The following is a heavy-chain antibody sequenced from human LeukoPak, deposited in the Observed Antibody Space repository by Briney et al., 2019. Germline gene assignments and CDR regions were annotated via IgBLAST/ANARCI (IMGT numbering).Heavy chain of an antibody. D-gene: IGHD5-18*01. CDR3: ARGRYSYGSRFDY. CDR1: GFTVSSNY. Sequence: GSLRLSCAASGFTVSSNYMSWVRQAPGKGLEWIGGINHSGSTNYNPSLKSRVTISVDTSKNQFSLKLSSVTAADTAVYYCARGRYSYGSRFDYWGQGTLVTVSS. CDR2: INHSGST. J-gene: IGHJ4*02. V-gene: IGHV4-34*01.